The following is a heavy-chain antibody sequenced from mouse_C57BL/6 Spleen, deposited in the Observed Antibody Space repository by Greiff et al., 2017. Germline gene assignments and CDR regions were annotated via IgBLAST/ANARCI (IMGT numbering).Heavy chain of an antibody. Sequence: QVQLQQSGAELVKPGASVKISCKASGYAFSSYWMNWVKQRPGKGLEWIGQIYPGDGDTNYNGKFKGKATLTADKSSSTAYMQLSSLTSEDSAVYYCARGGYYGSSPAWFAYWGQGTLVTVSA. D-gene: IGHD1-1*01. CDR1: GYAFSSYW. V-gene: IGHV1-80*01. CDR2: IYPGDGDT. CDR3: ARGGYYGSSPAWFAY. J-gene: IGHJ3*01.